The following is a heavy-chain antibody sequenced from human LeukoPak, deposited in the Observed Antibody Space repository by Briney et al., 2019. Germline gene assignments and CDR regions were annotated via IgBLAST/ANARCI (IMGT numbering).Heavy chain of an antibody. D-gene: IGHD4-17*01. CDR1: GFTFSSYG. CDR2: ISYDGSNK. CDR3: AKDLGVTTGPMDV. V-gene: IGHV3-30*18. Sequence: PGGSLRLSCAASGFTFSSYGMHWVRQAPGKGLEWVAVISYDGSNKYYADSVKGRFTISRDNSKNTLYLQMNSLIAEDTAVYYCAKDLGVTTGPMDVWGKGTTVTVSS. J-gene: IGHJ6*03.